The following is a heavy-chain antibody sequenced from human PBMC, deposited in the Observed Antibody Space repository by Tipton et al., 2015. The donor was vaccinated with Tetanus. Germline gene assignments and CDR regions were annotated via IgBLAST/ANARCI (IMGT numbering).Heavy chain of an antibody. CDR1: GFTFSDYY. CDR3: ASLSSGYSYYYYYYMDV. CDR2: ISSSGSTI. Sequence: SLRLSCAASGFTFSDYYMGWIRQAPGKGLEWVSYISSSGSTIYYADSVKGRFTISRDNAKNSLYLQMNSLRAEDTAVYYCASLSSGYSYYYYYYMDVWGKGTTVTVSS. J-gene: IGHJ6*03. V-gene: IGHV3-11*01. D-gene: IGHD5-18*01.